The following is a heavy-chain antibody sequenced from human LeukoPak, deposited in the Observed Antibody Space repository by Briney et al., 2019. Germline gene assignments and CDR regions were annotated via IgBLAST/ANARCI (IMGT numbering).Heavy chain of an antibody. CDR3: ARGVVGATLYYFGY. D-gene: IGHD1-26*01. CDR1: GYTFTNYG. CDR2: ISAYNGDT. V-gene: IGHV1-18*01. J-gene: IGHJ4*02. Sequence: GASVKVSCKASGYTFTNYGISWVRQAPGQGLEWMGWISAYNGDTDYAQKLQGRVTMTTDTSTSTAYMDLRSLRSDDTAVYYCARGVVGATLYYFGYWGQGTLVTVSS.